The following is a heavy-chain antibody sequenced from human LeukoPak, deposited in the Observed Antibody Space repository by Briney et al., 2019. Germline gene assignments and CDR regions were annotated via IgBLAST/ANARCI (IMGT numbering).Heavy chain of an antibody. CDR2: INPSGGST. V-gene: IGHV1-46*01. CDR1: GYTFTSYY. Sequence: GASVKVSCKASGYTFTSYYMHWVRQAPGQGLEWMGIINPSGGSTSHAQKFQGRVTMTRDTSTSTVYMELSSLRSEDTAVYYCARDTDDFWSGYYPSYFDYWGQGTLVTVSS. D-gene: IGHD3-3*01. J-gene: IGHJ4*02. CDR3: ARDTDDFWSGYYPSYFDY.